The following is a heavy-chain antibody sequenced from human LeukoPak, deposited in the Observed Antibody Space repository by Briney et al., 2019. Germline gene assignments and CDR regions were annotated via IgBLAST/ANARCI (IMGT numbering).Heavy chain of an antibody. D-gene: IGHD3-16*02. J-gene: IGHJ4*02. CDR3: AIHAFPDDYVWGSYRSDY. V-gene: IGHV4-39*01. CDR2: IDYSGST. CDR1: GVSISSSSYY. Sequence: SETLSLTCTVSGVSISSSSYYWGWIRQPPGRGLEWIGSIDYSGSTYYNPSLKSRVTISVDTSKNQFSLKLSSVTAADTAVHDCAIHAFPDDYVWGSYRSDYWGQGTLVTVSS.